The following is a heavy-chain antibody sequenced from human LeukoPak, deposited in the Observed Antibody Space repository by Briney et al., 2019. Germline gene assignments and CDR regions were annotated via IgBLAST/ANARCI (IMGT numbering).Heavy chain of an antibody. CDR2: ISSSGTTI. D-gene: IGHD2-15*01. J-gene: IGHJ4*02. CDR1: GFTFSDYY. V-gene: IGHV3-11*04. Sequence: PGGSLRLSCAASGFTFSDYYMSWIRQAPGKGLEWVSYISSSGTTIYFADSVKGRFTISRDNAKNSLYLQMNSLRAEDTAVYYCARALGYCSGGSCYSFDYWGQGTLVTVSS. CDR3: ARALGYCSGGSCYSFDY.